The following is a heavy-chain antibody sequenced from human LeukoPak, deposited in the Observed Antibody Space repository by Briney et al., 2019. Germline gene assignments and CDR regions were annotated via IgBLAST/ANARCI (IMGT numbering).Heavy chain of an antibody. CDR3: ARRYCSSTSCYGAELDY. J-gene: IGHJ4*02. Sequence: GESPKISRKGSGYSFTSYWIGWVRQMPGKGLEWVGIIYPGDSDTRYSPSFQGQVTISADKSISTAYLQWSSLKASDTAMYYCARRYCSSTSCYGAELDYWGQGTLVTVSS. V-gene: IGHV5-51*01. CDR2: IYPGDSDT. D-gene: IGHD2-2*01. CDR1: GYSFTSYW.